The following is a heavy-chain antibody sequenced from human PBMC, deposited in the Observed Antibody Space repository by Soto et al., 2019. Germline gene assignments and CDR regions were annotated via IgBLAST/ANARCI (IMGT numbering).Heavy chain of an antibody. D-gene: IGHD6-13*01. J-gene: IGHJ4*02. CDR2: IYWDDEK. CDR1: GFSLSTSGVG. CDR3: AHTQYSSTWYKQESRQPFDY. V-gene: IGHV2-5*02. Sequence: QITLKESGPTLVKPTQTLTLTCTYSGFSLSTSGVGVGWIRQPPGKALEWLALIYWDDEKRFSLSLKSRLTITKDTSKNQVVLTMTNMDPVDTATYYCAHTQYSSTWYKQESRQPFDYWGQGTLVTVSS.